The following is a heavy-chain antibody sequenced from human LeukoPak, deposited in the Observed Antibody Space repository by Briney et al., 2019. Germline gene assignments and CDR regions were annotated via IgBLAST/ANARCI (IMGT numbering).Heavy chain of an antibody. CDR3: ARGVSGPMVRVNYFDY. CDR1: GGSFSGYY. J-gene: IGHJ4*02. Sequence: SETLSLTCAVYGGSFSGYYWSWIRQPPGKGLEWIGEINHSGSTNYNPSLKSRVTISVDTSKNQFSLKLSSVTAADTAVYYCARGVSGPMVRVNYFDYWGQGTLVTVSS. D-gene: IGHD3-10*01. CDR2: INHSGST. V-gene: IGHV4-34*01.